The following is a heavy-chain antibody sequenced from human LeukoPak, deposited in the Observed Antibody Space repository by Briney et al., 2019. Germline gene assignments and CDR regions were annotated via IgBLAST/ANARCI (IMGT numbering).Heavy chain of an antibody. Sequence: GGSLGLSCAASGFTFSSYAMSWVRQAPGKGLEWVSAISGSGGSTYYADSVKGRFTISRDNSKNTLYLQMNSLRAEDTAVYYCAKLGYSSGWFLRYYFDYWGQGTLVTVSS. D-gene: IGHD6-19*01. CDR1: GFTFSSYA. CDR3: AKLGYSSGWFLRYYFDY. V-gene: IGHV3-23*01. CDR2: ISGSGGST. J-gene: IGHJ4*02.